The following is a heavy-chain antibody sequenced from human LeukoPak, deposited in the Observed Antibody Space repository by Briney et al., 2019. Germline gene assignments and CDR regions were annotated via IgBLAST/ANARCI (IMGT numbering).Heavy chain of an antibody. CDR2: ISNDGVNT. V-gene: IGHV3-33*05. Sequence: GGSLRLSCAASGFTFSNYGMHWARQLPGNGLEWVSVISNDGVNTYQADSVKGRFTISRDNSKNTLYLQMNSLRAEDTAVYYCARKWWENWFDSWGQGALVTVSS. CDR3: ARKWWENWFDS. CDR1: GFTFSNYG. J-gene: IGHJ5*01. D-gene: IGHD2-15*01.